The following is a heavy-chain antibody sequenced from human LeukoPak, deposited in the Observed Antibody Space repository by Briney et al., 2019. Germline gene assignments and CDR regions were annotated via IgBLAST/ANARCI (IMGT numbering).Heavy chain of an antibody. CDR2: ISGSGGST. Sequence: RGSLRLSCAASGFTFSSYAMSWVRQAPGKGLEWVSAISGSGGSTYYADSVKGRFTISRDNSKNTLYLQMNSLRAEDTAVYYCAGRPSMVRGWRLDYWGQGTLVTVSS. J-gene: IGHJ4*02. V-gene: IGHV3-23*01. D-gene: IGHD3-10*01. CDR3: AGRPSMVRGWRLDY. CDR1: GFTFSSYA.